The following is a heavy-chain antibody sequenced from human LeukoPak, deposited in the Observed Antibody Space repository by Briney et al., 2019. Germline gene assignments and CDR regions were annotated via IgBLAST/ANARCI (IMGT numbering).Heavy chain of an antibody. CDR2: IIYNGNT. V-gene: IGHV4-34*12. CDR1: GGPFRGYY. D-gene: IGHD5-18*01. Sequence: SETLSLTCAVYGGPFRGYYWSWIRQPPGKGLEWIGDIIYNGNTNYNPSLNRRATISVDTSRKRFSLKLNSVTAADTALYYCARALSRSYGPRSPLDSWGQGTQVIVSS. CDR3: ARALSRSYGPRSPLDS. J-gene: IGHJ4*02.